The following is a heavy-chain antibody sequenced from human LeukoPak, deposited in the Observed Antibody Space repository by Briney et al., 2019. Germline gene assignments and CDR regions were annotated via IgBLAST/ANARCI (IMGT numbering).Heavy chain of an antibody. CDR3: ARDGYGGYYYGMDV. CDR2: IYYSGST. CDR1: GGSISSGDYY. J-gene: IGHJ6*02. D-gene: IGHD4-23*01. V-gene: IGHV4-30-4*01. Sequence: SQTLSLTCTVSGGSISSGDYYWSWIRQPPGKGLEWIGYIYYSGSTYYNPSLKSRVTISVDTSKNQFSLKLSSVTAADTAVYYCARDGYGGYYYGMDVWGQGTTVTVSS.